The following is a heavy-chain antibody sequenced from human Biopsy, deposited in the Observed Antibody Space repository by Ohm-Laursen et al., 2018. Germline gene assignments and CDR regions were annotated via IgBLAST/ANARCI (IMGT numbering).Heavy chain of an antibody. J-gene: IGHJ6*02. CDR3: ARDYQPTIITIHYYYYGMDV. D-gene: IGHD2-2*01. CDR1: GYTFIDYY. CDR2: ILPMRGDT. V-gene: IGHV1-2*02. Sequence: ASVKVSCKTSGYTFIDYYIHWVRQAPGQGLEWIGWILPMRGDTNYAQKLQGRVTMTTDTSTSTAYMELRSLRSDDTAVYYCARDYQPTIITIHYYYYGMDVWGQGTTVTVSS.